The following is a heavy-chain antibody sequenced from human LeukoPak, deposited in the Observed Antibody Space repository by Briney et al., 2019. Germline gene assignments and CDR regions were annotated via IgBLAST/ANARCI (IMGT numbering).Heavy chain of an antibody. CDR3: ARTPLTAYYKAYFDY. J-gene: IGHJ4*02. D-gene: IGHD3-9*01. Sequence: PSETLSLTCTVSGGSTSSSYWSWIRQPPGKGLEWIGYIYYSGSTTYNPSLRSRVTISLDMSKNQFSLKLSSVTAADTAVYYCARTPLTAYYKAYFDYWGQGTLVTVSS. CDR1: GGSTSSSY. V-gene: IGHV4-59*01. CDR2: IYYSGST.